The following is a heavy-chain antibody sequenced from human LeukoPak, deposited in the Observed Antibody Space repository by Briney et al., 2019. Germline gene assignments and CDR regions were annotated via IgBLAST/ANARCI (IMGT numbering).Heavy chain of an antibody. D-gene: IGHD3-10*02. CDR1: GFTFSDSY. Sequence: YPGGSLRLSCTASGFTFSDSYMTWIRQAPGKGLEWVSYIRSSGSTIYYADSVKGRFTISRDNAKNSLYLQMNSLRAEDTAVYYCAELGITMIGGVWGKGTTVTISS. CDR2: IRSSGSTI. V-gene: IGHV3-11*04. J-gene: IGHJ6*04. CDR3: AELGITMIGGV.